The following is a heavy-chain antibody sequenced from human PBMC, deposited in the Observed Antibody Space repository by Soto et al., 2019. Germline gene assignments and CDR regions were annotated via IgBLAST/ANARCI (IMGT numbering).Heavy chain of an antibody. CDR3: ASGPGVPAAFDY. V-gene: IGHV4-61*01. D-gene: IGHD2-2*01. CDR1: GGSVSSGSYY. CDR2: IYYSGRT. J-gene: IGHJ4*02. Sequence: QVQLQESGPGLVKPSETLSLTCTVSGGSVSSGSYYWSWIRQPPGKGLEWIGYIYYSGRTNYNPSLNRRVTISVDTAKNQCSLKLSSVTAADTAVYYCASGPGVPAAFDYCGQGTLVTVSS.